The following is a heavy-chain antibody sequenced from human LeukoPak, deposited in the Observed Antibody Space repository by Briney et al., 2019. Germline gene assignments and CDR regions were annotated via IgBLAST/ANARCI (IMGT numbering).Heavy chain of an antibody. CDR3: TRDPRHFDS. Sequence: GGSLRLSCAASGFNFNNYWMTWVRQAPGKGVEWVAYISGSGHDINYSDSVKGRFTISRDNAKNSLYLQMSSLRVEDTAVYYCTRDPRHFDSCGQGTLVTVSS. CDR1: GFNFNNYW. V-gene: IGHV3-21*05. D-gene: IGHD6-6*01. CDR2: ISGSGHDI. J-gene: IGHJ5*01.